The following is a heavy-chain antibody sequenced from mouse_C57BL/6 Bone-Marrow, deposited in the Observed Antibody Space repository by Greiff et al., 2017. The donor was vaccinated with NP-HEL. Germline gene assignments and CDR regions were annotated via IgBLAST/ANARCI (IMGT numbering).Heavy chain of an antibody. CDR2: IWGVGST. CDR3: ASGTYGNYPFGW. Sequence: QVQLKQSGPGLVAPSQSLSITCTVSGFSLTSYGVDWVRQSPGKGLEWLGVIWGVGSTNYNSALKSRLSISKDNSKSQVFLKMNSLQTDDTAMYYCASGTYGNYPFGWWGQGTLVTVSA. CDR1: GFSLTSYG. V-gene: IGHV2-6*01. J-gene: IGHJ3*02. D-gene: IGHD2-1*01.